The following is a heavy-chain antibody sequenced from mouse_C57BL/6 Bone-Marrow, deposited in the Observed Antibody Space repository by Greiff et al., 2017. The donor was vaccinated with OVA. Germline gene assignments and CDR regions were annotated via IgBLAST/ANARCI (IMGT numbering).Heavy chain of an antibody. Sequence: EVQRVESGGDLVKPGGSLKLSCAASGFTFSSYGMSWVRQTPDKRLEWVATISSGGSYTYYPDSVKGRFTISRDNAKNTLYLQMSSLKSEDTAMYYCARAGDSYYFDYWGQGTTLTVSS. CDR3: ARAGDSYYFDY. V-gene: IGHV5-6*01. CDR1: GFTFSSYG. D-gene: IGHD2-12*01. CDR2: ISSGGSYT. J-gene: IGHJ2*01.